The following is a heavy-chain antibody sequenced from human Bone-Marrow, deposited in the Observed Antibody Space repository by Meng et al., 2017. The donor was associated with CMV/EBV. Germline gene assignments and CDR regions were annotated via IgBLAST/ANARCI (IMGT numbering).Heavy chain of an antibody. CDR3: ASDIVVVPAANDAFDI. CDR2: ISSSGSTI. V-gene: IGHV3-48*03. CDR1: GFTFSSYE. D-gene: IGHD2-2*01. Sequence: GGSLSLSCAASGFTFSSYEMNWVRQAPGKGLEWVSYISSSGSTIYYADSVKGRFTISRDNAKNSLYLQMNSLRAEDTAVYYCASDIVVVPAANDAFDIWGQGTMVTVSS. J-gene: IGHJ3*02.